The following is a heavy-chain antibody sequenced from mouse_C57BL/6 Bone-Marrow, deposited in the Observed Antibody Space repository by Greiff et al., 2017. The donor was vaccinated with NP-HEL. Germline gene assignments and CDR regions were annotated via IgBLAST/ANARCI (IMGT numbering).Heavy chain of an antibody. CDR2: IDPENGDT. V-gene: IGHV14-4*01. CDR3: TSYGSPAPFFDV. D-gene: IGHD2-2*01. CDR1: GFNIKDDY. Sequence: DVQLQESGAELVRPGASVKLSCTASGFNIKDDYMHWVKQRPEQGLEWIGWIDPENGDTEYASKFQGKATITADTSSNTAYLQLSSLTSEDTAVYYCTSYGSPAPFFDVWGTGTTVTVSS. J-gene: IGHJ1*03.